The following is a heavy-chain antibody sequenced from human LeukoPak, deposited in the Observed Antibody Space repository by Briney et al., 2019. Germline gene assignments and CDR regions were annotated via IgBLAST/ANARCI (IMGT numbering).Heavy chain of an antibody. CDR3: AKALRYFDRPYDY. CDR2: ISWNSGSI. J-gene: IGHJ4*02. V-gene: IGHV3-9*01. CDR1: GFTFDDYA. D-gene: IGHD3-9*01. Sequence: GGSLRLSCAASGFTFDDYAMHWVRQAPGKGLEWVSGISWNSGSIGYADSVKGRFTISRDNAKNSLYLQMNSLRAEDTALYYCAKALRYFDRPYDYWGQGTLVTVSS.